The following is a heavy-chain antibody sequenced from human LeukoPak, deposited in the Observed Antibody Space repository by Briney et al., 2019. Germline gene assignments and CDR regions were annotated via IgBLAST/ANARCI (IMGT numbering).Heavy chain of an antibody. CDR2: FDSEDGET. CDR1: GYTLTALS. J-gene: IGHJ5*02. D-gene: IGHD5-18*01. CDR3: ATDGGNTYGAWFDN. Sequence: ASVKVSCKVSGYTLTALSIHWVRQAPGKGLEWMGGFDSEDGETIYAQKFQGRVTMTEDTSTDTAYMAMSSLESADTALYYCATDGGNTYGAWFDNWGQGTLVTVSS. V-gene: IGHV1-24*01.